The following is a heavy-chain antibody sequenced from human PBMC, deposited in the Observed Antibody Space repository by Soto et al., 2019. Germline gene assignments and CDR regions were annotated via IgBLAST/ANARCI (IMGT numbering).Heavy chain of an antibody. CDR1: GYPLTSYY. Sequence: GSVQVCFKACGYPLTSYYMHWVRQAPGQGLEWMGIINPSGGSTSYAQKFQGRVTMTRDTSTSTVYMELSSLRSEDTAVYYCARGPHGAFDIWGQGTMVTVSS. V-gene: IGHV1-46*01. J-gene: IGHJ3*02. CDR3: ARGPHGAFDI. CDR2: INPSGGST.